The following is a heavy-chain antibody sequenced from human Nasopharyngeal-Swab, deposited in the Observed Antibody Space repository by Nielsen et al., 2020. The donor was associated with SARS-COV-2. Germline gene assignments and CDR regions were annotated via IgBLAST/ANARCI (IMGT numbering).Heavy chain of an antibody. CDR1: GYSFSNYW. CDR3: ARLYGGYVDY. J-gene: IGHJ4*02. V-gene: IGHV5-51*01. Sequence: GESLKISCKGSGYSFSNYWIAWVRQMPRKGLEWMGIIYPGDSTTKYRPSFQGQVTISADKSISTAYLQWSSLKASDTAMYFCARLYGGYVDYWGQGTLVTVSS. CDR2: IYPGDSTT. D-gene: IGHD4/OR15-4a*01.